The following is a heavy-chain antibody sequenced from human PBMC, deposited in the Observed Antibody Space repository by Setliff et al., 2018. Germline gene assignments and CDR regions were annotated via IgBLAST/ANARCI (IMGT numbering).Heavy chain of an antibody. CDR2: ISAYSGNT. CDR3: SRLVRYCTTTSCQGASGAEF. D-gene: IGHD2-2*01. CDR1: GYTFSNYG. Sequence: ASVKVSCKASGYTFSNYGITWVRQAPGQGLEWMGWISAYSGNTKYAQKLQGRVTMTTDTSTTTAYSELRSLTSDDTAVYYCSRLVRYCTTTSCQGASGAEFWGQGTLVTVSS. V-gene: IGHV1-18*01. J-gene: IGHJ4*02.